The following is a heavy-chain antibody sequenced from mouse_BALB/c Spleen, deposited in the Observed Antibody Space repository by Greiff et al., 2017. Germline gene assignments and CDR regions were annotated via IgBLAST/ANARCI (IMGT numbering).Heavy chain of an antibody. Sequence: EVQLVESGPGLVKPSQSLSLTCTVTGYSITSDYAWNWIRQFPGNKLEWMGYISYSGSTSYNPSLKSRISITRDTSKNQFFLQLNSVTTEDTATYYCAREGVYRYFAYWGQGTLVTVSA. CDR2: ISYSGST. CDR3: AREGVYRYFAY. D-gene: IGHD2-14*01. V-gene: IGHV3-2*02. J-gene: IGHJ3*01. CDR1: GYSITSDYA.